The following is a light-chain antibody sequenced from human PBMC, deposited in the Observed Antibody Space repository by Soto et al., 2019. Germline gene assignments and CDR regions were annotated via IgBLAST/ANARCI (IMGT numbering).Light chain of an antibody. V-gene: IGKV3-11*01. CDR1: QSVNSH. Sequence: EIVLTQSPDTLSLSPGERATLSCRASQSVNSHLAWYEQKPGQAPRLLMYDVSNRAAGIPARFSGSGSGTDFTLTISSLEPEDFAIYYCQQRTNWPPWTFGQGTKVEIK. CDR2: DVS. CDR3: QQRTNWPPWT. J-gene: IGKJ1*01.